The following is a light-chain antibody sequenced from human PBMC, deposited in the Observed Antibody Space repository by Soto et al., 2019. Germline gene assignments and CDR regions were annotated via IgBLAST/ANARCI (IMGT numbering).Light chain of an antibody. CDR1: QSVTRY. CDR3: HQRSNWPLT. J-gene: IGKJ4*01. CDR2: DAS. Sequence: EIVLTQSPGTLSLSPGERATLSCRASQSVTRYLAWYQQKPGQAPRLLIYDASTRATGFPARFSGSGYGTDFTLTISSLEPEDFAVYYCHQRSNWPLTFGGGTKVEIK. V-gene: IGKV3-11*01.